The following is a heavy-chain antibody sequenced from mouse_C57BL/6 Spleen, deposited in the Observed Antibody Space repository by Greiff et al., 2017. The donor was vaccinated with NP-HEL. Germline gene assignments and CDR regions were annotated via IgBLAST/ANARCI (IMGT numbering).Heavy chain of an antibody. V-gene: IGHV1-61*01. J-gene: IGHJ4*01. CDR1: GYTFTSYW. CDR3: AREELRNFYYAMDY. Sequence: QVQLQQPGAELVRPGSSVKLSCKASGYTFTSYWMDWVKQRPGQGLEWIGNIYPSDSETHYNQKFKDKATLTVDKSSSTAYMQLSSLTSEDSAVYYGAREELRNFYYAMDYWGQGTSVTVSS. D-gene: IGHD1-1*01. CDR2: IYPSDSET.